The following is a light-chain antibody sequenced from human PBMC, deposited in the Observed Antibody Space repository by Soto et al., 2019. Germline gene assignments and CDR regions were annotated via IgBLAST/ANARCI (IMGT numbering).Light chain of an antibody. J-gene: IGKJ4*01. Sequence: EIVLTQSPGTLSLSPGERATLSCRASQSVSSSYLAWYQQKPGQAPRLLIYAASSRATGIPDRFSGSGSGTDFTLTISRLEPEDFAVYHCQHYGTTPLTFGGGTKVDIK. CDR2: AAS. V-gene: IGKV3-20*01. CDR3: QHYGTTPLT. CDR1: QSVSSSY.